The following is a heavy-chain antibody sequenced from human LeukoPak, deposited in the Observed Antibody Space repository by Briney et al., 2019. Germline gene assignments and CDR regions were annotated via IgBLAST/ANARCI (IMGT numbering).Heavy chain of an antibody. D-gene: IGHD1-26*01. V-gene: IGHV4-59*01. Sequence: SETLSLTCTVSGGSISGYYWIWVRQPPGKGLEWIGYIFYSGSTNYNPSLKSRVTMSVDTSKNQFSLKLSSVTAADTAVYYCAGVVGATSNFDYWGQGTLVTVSS. CDR3: AGVVGATSNFDY. CDR1: GGSISGYY. J-gene: IGHJ4*02. CDR2: IFYSGST.